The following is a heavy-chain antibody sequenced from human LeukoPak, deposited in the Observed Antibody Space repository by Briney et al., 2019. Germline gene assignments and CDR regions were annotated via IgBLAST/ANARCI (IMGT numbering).Heavy chain of an antibody. Sequence: QPGRSLRLSCAASGFTFRNFGFHWVRQAPGKGLEWVSVIYHDGSYKFYADSVKGRFTFSRDNSKNTVFLEMNSLRGEDTAMYYCTRDSAKSFDDWGQGTLVTVSS. D-gene: IGHD4/OR15-4a*01. J-gene: IGHJ4*02. CDR2: IYHDGSYK. CDR1: GFTFRNFG. V-gene: IGHV3-33*01. CDR3: TRDSAKSFDD.